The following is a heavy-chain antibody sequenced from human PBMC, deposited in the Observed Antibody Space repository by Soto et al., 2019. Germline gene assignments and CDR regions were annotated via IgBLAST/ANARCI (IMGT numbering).Heavy chain of an antibody. V-gene: IGHV3-48*01. CDR2: ISGRSNTI. D-gene: IGHD3-22*01. J-gene: IGHJ4*02. CDR1: GFTFSDYN. Sequence: GGSLRLSCVASGFTFSDYNMNWVRQAPGKGLEWVSFISGRSNTIYYADSVKGRFTISRDNAKNSLYLLMNSLRAEETAVYYCTREGDGSGFFSDFWGQGALVTVSS. CDR3: TREGDGSGFFSDF.